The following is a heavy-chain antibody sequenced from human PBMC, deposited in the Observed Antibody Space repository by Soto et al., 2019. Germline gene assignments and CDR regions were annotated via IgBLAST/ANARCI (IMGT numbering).Heavy chain of an antibody. D-gene: IGHD2-21*01. V-gene: IGHV3-23*01. Sequence: EVQLLESGGGLVQPGGSLRLSCAASGFPFSNYIMSWVRQAPGKGLEWVSTIKTSGDTTFYADPVKGRFITSRDDSKNTLYLQMYSLRADDTGTYYCTKDVIGDIGADFWGQGTPVTVSS. CDR2: IKTSGDTT. CDR3: TKDVIGDIGADF. CDR1: GFPFSNYI. J-gene: IGHJ4*02.